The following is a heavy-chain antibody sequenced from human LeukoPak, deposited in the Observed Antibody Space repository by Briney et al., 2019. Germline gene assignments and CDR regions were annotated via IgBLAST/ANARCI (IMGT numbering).Heavy chain of an antibody. CDR1: GYTFTAYY. J-gene: IGHJ3*02. V-gene: IGHV1-2*02. CDR3: ARRIPAGIGAFDM. CDR2: VNPNSGGT. D-gene: IGHD2-2*02. Sequence: ASVKVSCKASGYTFTAYYMHWVRQAPGQGLEWMGWVNPNSGGTNYAQKFQGRVTMTRDTSISTAYMELSRLRSDDTAVYYCARRIPAGIGAFDMWGQGTMVTVSS.